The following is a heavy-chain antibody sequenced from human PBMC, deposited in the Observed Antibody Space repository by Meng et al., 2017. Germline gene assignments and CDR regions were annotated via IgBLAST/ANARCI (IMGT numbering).Heavy chain of an antibody. D-gene: IGHD4-17*01. CDR1: GFTFSSYA. CDR2: ISGSGGST. J-gene: IGHJ6*02. V-gene: IGHV3-23*01. Sequence: GESLKISCAASGFTFSSYAMSWVRQAPGKGLEWVSAISGSGGSTYYADSVKGRFTISRDNSKITLYLQMNSLRAEDTAVYYCAKGSDYGDYDYYYGMDVWGQGTTVTVSS. CDR3: AKGSDYGDYDYYYGMDV.